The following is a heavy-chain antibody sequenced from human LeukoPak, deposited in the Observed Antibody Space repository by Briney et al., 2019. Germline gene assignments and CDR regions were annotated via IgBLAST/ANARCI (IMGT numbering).Heavy chain of an antibody. J-gene: IGHJ3*02. CDR2: IKQDGSEK. Sequence: GGSLRLSCAASGFTFSSYWMSWVRQAPGKGLEWVANIKQDGSEKYYVDSVKGRFTISRDNAKNSLYLQMNSLRDEDTAVYYCARDGGSGWFNDAFDIWGQGTMVTVSS. V-gene: IGHV3-7*01. D-gene: IGHD6-19*01. CDR1: GFTFSSYW. CDR3: ARDGGSGWFNDAFDI.